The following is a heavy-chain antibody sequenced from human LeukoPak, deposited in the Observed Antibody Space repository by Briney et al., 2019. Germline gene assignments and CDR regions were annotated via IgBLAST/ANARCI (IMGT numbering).Heavy chain of an antibody. CDR1: GYRFNVYD. CDR3: AQADGTNSGTNAFDV. CDR2: ISTYTGRA. V-gene: IGHV1-18*01. D-gene: IGHD4-23*01. Sequence: GASVKVSCKTSGYRFNVYDILWVRQAPGHGLDYVGWISTYTGRANYAQKFQGRVSMITDTSTSTAYLELTNLTSSDTGLYYCAQADGTNSGTNAFDVWGLGTMVTVAS. J-gene: IGHJ3*01.